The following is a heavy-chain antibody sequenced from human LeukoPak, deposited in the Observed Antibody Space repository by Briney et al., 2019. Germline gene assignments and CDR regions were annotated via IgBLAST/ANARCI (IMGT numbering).Heavy chain of an antibody. J-gene: IGHJ6*03. Sequence: GGSLRLSCAASGFTFSSYSMNWVRQAPGKGLEWVSSISSSSSYIYYADSVKGRFTISRDNAKNSLYLQMNSLRAEDTAVYYCARPYYDFWSGYYARGSHYYYYMDVWGKGTTVTVSS. V-gene: IGHV3-21*01. CDR3: ARPYYDFWSGYYARGSHYYYYMDV. CDR1: GFTFSSYS. CDR2: ISSSSSYI. D-gene: IGHD3-3*01.